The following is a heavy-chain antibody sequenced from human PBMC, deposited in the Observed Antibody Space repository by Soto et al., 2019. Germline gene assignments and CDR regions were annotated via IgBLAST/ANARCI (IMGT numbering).Heavy chain of an antibody. D-gene: IGHD6-19*01. CDR2: IFYSGST. J-gene: IGHJ4*02. CDR1: GGAISSSSYY. CDR3: ARSRSGSNWDS. V-gene: IGHV4-39*01. Sequence: SEALSLTGTFSGGAISSSSYYAGWIRQPPGKGLEWIGSIFYSGSTYYNPSLKSRVTISVDTSKNQFSLKLTSVTAADAAVYYCARSRSGSNWDSWGQGTLVT.